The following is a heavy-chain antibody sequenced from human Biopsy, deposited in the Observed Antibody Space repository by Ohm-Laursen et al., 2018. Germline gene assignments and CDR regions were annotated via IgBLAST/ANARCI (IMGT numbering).Heavy chain of an antibody. D-gene: IGHD2-15*01. CDR3: ARRGSGGRSFDY. Sequence: TLSLTCTVSGDSINSSYWSWIRQPPGKGLEWIGFISNSGNTNYNPSLKSRVTILVDTSKNQISLKLDSVTVADTAVFYCARRGSGGRSFDYWGQGSLVTVSS. J-gene: IGHJ4*02. V-gene: IGHV4-59*08. CDR2: ISNSGNT. CDR1: GDSINSSY.